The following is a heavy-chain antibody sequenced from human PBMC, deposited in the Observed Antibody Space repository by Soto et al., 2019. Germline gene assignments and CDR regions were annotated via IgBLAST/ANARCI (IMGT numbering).Heavy chain of an antibody. CDR1: GYSFTSYW. V-gene: IGHV5-51*01. CDR2: IYPGDSDT. Sequence: GESLKISCQASGYSFTSYWIGWVRQMPGKGLEWMGVIYPGDSDTRYSPSFQGQVTISADKSINTAYLQWSSLKASDTAIYYCEKQYAGYQGMDVWGQVTTFTVSS. CDR3: EKQYAGYQGMDV. J-gene: IGHJ6*02.